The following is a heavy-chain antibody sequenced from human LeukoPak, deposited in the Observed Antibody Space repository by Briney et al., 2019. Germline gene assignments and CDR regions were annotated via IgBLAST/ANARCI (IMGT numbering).Heavy chain of an antibody. CDR2: IYYSGST. CDR3: ARTGYLGIDY. J-gene: IGHJ4*02. CDR1: GGSISSSTYY. D-gene: IGHD1-26*01. Sequence: SETLSLTCTVSGGSISSSTYYWGWIRQPPGTGLEWIGSIYYSGSTYYNPSLKSRVTISVDTSKNQFSLKLSSVTAADTAVYYCARTGYLGIDYWGQGTLVTVSS. V-gene: IGHV4-39*01.